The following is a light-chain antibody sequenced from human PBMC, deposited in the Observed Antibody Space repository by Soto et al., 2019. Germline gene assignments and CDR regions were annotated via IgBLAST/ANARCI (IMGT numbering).Light chain of an antibody. CDR3: QQYENLPT. CDR1: QNINNY. Sequence: DTQMTQSPSSLSASVGDRVTITCQASQNINNYLNWYQQKPGRAPKLLIYDASNLEAGVPSRFRGSGSGTDFTFTSSRLQPEDIATYYCQQYENLPTFGQGTRLEIK. CDR2: DAS. J-gene: IGKJ5*01. V-gene: IGKV1-33*01.